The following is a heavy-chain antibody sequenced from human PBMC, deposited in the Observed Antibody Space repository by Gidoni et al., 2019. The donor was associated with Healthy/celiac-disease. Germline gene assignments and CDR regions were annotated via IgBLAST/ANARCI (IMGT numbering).Heavy chain of an antibody. CDR1: GFTFSSYS. Sequence: EVQLVESGGGLVKPGGSLRLSCAASGFTFSSYSMNWVRQAPGKGLEWVSSISSSSSYIYYADSVKGRFTISRDNAKNSLYLQMNSLRAEDTAVYYCASRGELGDFDYWGQGTLVTVSS. V-gene: IGHV3-21*01. D-gene: IGHD1-7*01. CDR3: ASRGELGDFDY. J-gene: IGHJ4*02. CDR2: ISSSSSYI.